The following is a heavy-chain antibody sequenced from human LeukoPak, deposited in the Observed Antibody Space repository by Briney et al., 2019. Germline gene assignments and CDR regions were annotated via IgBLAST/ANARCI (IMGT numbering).Heavy chain of an antibody. J-gene: IGHJ4*02. V-gene: IGHV4-34*01. CDR2: INHSGST. D-gene: IGHD6-6*01. CDR3: ARTEYHQPRVMSD. Sequence: PSETLSLTCAVYGESFSGYSWNWIRQPPGKGLEWIGEINHSGSTNYRSSLKSRITISADTSKRQVYLRLNSVTAADTAVYYCARTEYHQPRVMSDWGRGTLVTVSS. CDR1: GESFSGYS.